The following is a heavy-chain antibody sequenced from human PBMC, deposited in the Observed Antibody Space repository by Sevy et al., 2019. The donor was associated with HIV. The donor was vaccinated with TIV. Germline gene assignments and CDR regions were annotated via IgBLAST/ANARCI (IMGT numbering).Heavy chain of an antibody. Sequence: SETLSLTCTVSGGSISSGGYYWSWIRQHPGKGLEWIGYIYYSGSTYYNPSLKSRITISVDTSKNQFSLKLSSVTAADTAVYYCARASYHTAMVNWFDPWGQGTLVTVSS. V-gene: IGHV4-31*03. CDR1: GGSISSGGYY. J-gene: IGHJ5*02. CDR2: IYYSGST. D-gene: IGHD5-18*01. CDR3: ARASYHTAMVNWFDP.